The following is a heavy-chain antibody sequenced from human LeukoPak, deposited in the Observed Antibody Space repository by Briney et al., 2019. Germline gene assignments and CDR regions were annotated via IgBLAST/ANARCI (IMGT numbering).Heavy chain of an antibody. CDR3: ARSARMVRGMNWFDP. J-gene: IGHJ5*02. D-gene: IGHD3-10*01. CDR2: INPNSGGT. CDR1: GYTFTGYY. V-gene: IGHV1-2*02. Sequence: ASVKVSCRASGYTFTGYYMHWVRQAPGKGLEWMGWINPNSGGTNYAQKFQGRVTMTGDTSISTAYMELSRLRSDDTAVYYCARSARMVRGMNWFDPWGQGTLVTVSS.